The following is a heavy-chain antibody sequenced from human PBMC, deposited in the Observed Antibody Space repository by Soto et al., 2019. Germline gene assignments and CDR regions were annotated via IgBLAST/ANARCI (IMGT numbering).Heavy chain of an antibody. CDR3: AREIVVVVAANTQNIDYYYGMEV. J-gene: IGHJ6*02. Sequence: QVQLVQSGAEVKKPGSSVKVSCKASGSTFSSYAISWVRQAPGQGLEWMGGIIPIFGAANYEQKFQGRVMMTPDESTSTANMELSSLRSEDTAVYYCAREIVVVVAANTQNIDYYYGMEVWGQGTTVTV. D-gene: IGHD2-15*01. CDR1: GSTFSSYA. CDR2: IIPIFGAA. V-gene: IGHV1-69*01.